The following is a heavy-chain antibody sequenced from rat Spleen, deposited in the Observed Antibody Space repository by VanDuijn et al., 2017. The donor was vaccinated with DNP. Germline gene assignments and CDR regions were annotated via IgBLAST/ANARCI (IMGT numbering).Heavy chain of an antibody. J-gene: IGHJ2*01. D-gene: IGHD1-5*01. CDR2: LQSDGNT. CDR1: GFSLTNYH. Sequence: QVQLKESGPGLVQPSQTLSLTCTVSGFSLTNYHVDWVRQPPGKGLEWMGRLQSDGNTDYNSALKSRLSISRDTSKSQVFLKVNSLQTEDTAIYFCTRGRYAVDYWGQGIMVRVSS. CDR3: TRGRYAVDY. V-gene: IGHV2-27*01.